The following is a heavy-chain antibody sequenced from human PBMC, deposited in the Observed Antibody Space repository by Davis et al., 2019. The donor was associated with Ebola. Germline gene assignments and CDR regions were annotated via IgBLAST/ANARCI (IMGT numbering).Heavy chain of an antibody. Sequence: SVKVSCKASGYTFTSYGISWVRQAPGQGLEWMGGIIPIFGTANYAQKFQGRVTITADESTSTAYMELSSLRSEDTAVYYCASGYYYNFGWFDPWGQGTLVTVSS. CDR2: IIPIFGTA. CDR1: GYTFTSYG. J-gene: IGHJ5*02. D-gene: IGHD3-22*01. CDR3: ASGYYYNFGWFDP. V-gene: IGHV1-69*13.